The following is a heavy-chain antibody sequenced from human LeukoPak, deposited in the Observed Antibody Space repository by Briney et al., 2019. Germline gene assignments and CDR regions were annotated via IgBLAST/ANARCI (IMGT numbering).Heavy chain of an antibody. V-gene: IGHV3-30*03. J-gene: IGHJ4*02. Sequence: PGRSLRLSCAASGFTFSSYGMHWVRQAPGKGLEWVAVISYDGSNKYYADSVKGRFTISRDNSKNTLYLQMNSLRAEDTAVYYCASHGTRDSSGYYPNDYWGQGTLVTVSS. D-gene: IGHD3-22*01. CDR3: ASHGTRDSSGYYPNDY. CDR1: GFTFSSYG. CDR2: ISYDGSNK.